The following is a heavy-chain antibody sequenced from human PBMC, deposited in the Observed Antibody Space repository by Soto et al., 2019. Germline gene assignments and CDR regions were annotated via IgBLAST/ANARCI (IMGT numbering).Heavy chain of an antibody. CDR1: GGSISSGGYY. CDR2: IYYNGST. V-gene: IGHV4-31*03. J-gene: IGHJ4*02. D-gene: IGHD6-13*01. Sequence: SETLSLTCTVSGGSISSGGYYWSWIRQPPGKRLEWIGYIYYNGSTYYNPSLKSRVTISIDTSENQFSLKLSSVTAADTAVYYCASGQSIAADFDYWGQGTPVTVSS. CDR3: ASGQSIAADFDY.